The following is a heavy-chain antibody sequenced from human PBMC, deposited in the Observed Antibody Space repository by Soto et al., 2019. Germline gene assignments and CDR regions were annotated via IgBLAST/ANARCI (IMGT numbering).Heavy chain of an antibody. CDR2: INPKTGGT. CDR1: GYTFTDNH. CDR3: SIVGGGGIPLRFFDL. V-gene: IGHV1-2*02. D-gene: IGHD2-21*01. J-gene: IGHJ2*01. Sequence: QVQLVQSGAEVKKPGASVKVSCKASGYTFTDNHIHLVRQAPGQGPEWLGWINPKTGGTNYALKFLGRVTLTMDTSIRRAYVELGGLRFDDTSVYYGSIVGGGGIPLRFFDLWGRGTLVTVSS.